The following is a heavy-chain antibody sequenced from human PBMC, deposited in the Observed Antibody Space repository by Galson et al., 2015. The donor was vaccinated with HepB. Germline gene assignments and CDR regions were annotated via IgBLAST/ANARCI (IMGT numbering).Heavy chain of an antibody. CDR1: GFTFSSYS. CDR3: ARYTVEGGFCFDY. D-gene: IGHD4-17*01. CDR2: ISSSSSYI. J-gene: IGHJ4*02. V-gene: IGHV3-21*01. Sequence: SLRLSCAASGFTFSSYSMNWVRQAPGKGLEWVSSISSSSSYIYYADSVKGRFTISRDNAKNSLYLQMNSLRAEDTAVYYCARYTVEGGFCFDYWGQGTLVTVSS.